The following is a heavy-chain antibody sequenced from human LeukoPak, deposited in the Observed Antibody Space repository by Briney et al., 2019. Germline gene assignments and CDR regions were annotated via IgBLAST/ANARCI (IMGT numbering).Heavy chain of an antibody. D-gene: IGHD4-17*01. CDR3: ARVDLLTVTYDY. V-gene: IGHV3-7*03. CDR2: IKQDGSEK. J-gene: IGHJ4*02. CDR1: GFTFSSYW. Sequence: GESLSLTCTASGFTFSSYWLSWVRQAPGKGLGWVANIKQDGSEKYYVDSVKGRFTISRDNAKNSLYLQMNSLRAEDTAVYYCARVDLLTVTYDYWGQGTLVTVSS.